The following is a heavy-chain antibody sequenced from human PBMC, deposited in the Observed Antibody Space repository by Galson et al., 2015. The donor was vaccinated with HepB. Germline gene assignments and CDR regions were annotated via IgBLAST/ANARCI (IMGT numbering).Heavy chain of an antibody. CDR1: GYTFTSYG. CDR2: ISAYNGNT. Sequence: SVKVSCKASGYTFTSYGISWVRQAPGQGLEWMGWISAYNGNTNYALKLQGRVTMTTDTSTSTAYMELRSLRSDDTAVYYCASGYCSSTSCLGFDPWGQGTLVTVSS. J-gene: IGHJ5*02. CDR3: ASGYCSSTSCLGFDP. D-gene: IGHD2-2*01. V-gene: IGHV1-18*01.